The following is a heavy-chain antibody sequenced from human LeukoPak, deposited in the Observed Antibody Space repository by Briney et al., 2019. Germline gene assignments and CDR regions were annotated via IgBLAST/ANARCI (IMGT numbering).Heavy chain of an antibody. CDR3: ATRYGDYDTYYFMDV. D-gene: IGHD4-17*01. Sequence: SETLSLTCTVSGGSISSSSYYWCWIRQPPGKGLECIGSIYYSGSTYYNPSLKSRVTISVNTTKTQFSLKLSSVTAADTAVYYCATRYGDYDTYYFMDVWGKGTTVTISS. CDR2: IYYSGST. V-gene: IGHV4-39*01. CDR1: GGSISSSSYY. J-gene: IGHJ6*03.